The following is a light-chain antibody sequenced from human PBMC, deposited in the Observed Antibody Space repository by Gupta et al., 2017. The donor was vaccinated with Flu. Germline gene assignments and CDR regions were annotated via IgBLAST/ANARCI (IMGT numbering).Light chain of an antibody. CDR1: QSVTGNF. Sequence: PATLSSSPGERSTLSCRASQSVTGNFLGWYQQKPGQAPRLLIYDASRRPMFIPDKFTGSGSGTEFTLTSNEVEPDDCAVYYLQQYGDSSTFGGGTTVDIK. CDR3: QQYGDSST. CDR2: DAS. J-gene: IGKJ4*01. V-gene: IGKV3-20*01.